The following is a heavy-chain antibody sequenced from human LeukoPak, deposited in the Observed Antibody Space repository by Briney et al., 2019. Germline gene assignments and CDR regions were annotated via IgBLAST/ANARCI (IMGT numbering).Heavy chain of an antibody. V-gene: IGHV5-51*01. CDR1: GYSFTSYW. CDR2: IYPGDSDT. J-gene: IGHJ5*02. Sequence: GESLKISCKGSGYSFTSYWIGWVRQMPGKGLEWMGIIYPGDSDTRYSPSFQGQVTISADKSISTACLQWSSLRASDTAMYYCARRGVEQQLVRNWFDPWGQGTLVTVSS. CDR3: ARRGVEQQLVRNWFDP. D-gene: IGHD6-13*01.